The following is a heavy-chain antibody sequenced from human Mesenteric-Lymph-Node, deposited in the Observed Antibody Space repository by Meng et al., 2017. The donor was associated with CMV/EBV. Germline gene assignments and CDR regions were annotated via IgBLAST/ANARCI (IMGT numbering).Heavy chain of an antibody. Sequence: GESLKISCAASGFTFRSYGMHWVRQAPGKGLEWVTVISYDGSNKYYADSVKGRFTISRDNSKNTLYLQMNSLRAEDTAVYYCARDGDQIVVVPAAMSYYYGMDVWGQGTTVTVSS. CDR1: GFTFRSYG. D-gene: IGHD2-2*01. J-gene: IGHJ6*02. CDR3: ARDGDQIVVVPAAMSYYYGMDV. CDR2: ISYDGSNK. V-gene: IGHV3-30*06.